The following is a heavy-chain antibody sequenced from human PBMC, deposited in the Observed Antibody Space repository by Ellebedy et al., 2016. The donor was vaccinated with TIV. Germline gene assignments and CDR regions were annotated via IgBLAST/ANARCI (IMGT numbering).Heavy chain of an antibody. D-gene: IGHD3-10*01. Sequence: GESLKIPCAVSGFTFSNYAMTWVRQAPGQGLEWVSAIDGAGVTHYAASVKGRFTISGDNSKKTFYLEMNSLRVDDTAVYYCAKTEPYGTTWFGRIYWGQGTLVTVSS. CDR1: GFTFSNYA. CDR2: IDGAGVT. CDR3: AKTEPYGTTWFGRIY. J-gene: IGHJ4*02. V-gene: IGHV3-23*01.